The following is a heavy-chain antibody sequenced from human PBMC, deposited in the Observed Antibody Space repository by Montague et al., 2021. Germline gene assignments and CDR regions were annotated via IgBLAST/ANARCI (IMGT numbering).Heavy chain of an antibody. CDR2: MYYSGST. CDR3: ARGRLATGAFDY. Sequence: TLSLTCSVSGDSLSSVGYSWTWIRQHPGKGLEWIGYMYYSGSTYYNPSLKSRVTISGDTSKNHFSLRLTSVTAADTAVYYCARGRLATGAFDYWGQGTLDTVSS. V-gene: IGHV4-31*03. CDR1: GDSLSSVGYS. J-gene: IGHJ4*02. D-gene: IGHD6-13*01.